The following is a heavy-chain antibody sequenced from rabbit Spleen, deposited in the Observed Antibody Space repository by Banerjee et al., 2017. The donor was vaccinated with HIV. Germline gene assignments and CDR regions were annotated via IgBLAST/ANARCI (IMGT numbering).Heavy chain of an antibody. V-gene: IGHV1S47*01. D-gene: IGHD4-1*01. CDR3: VRNSGWGVSYFTL. J-gene: IGHJ4*01. CDR1: GFDFSRFG. Sequence: QEQLVESGGGLVQPGGSLTLSCKASGFDFSRFGVSWVRQAPGKGLEWIGYIDPIFGGTYYATWVNGRFTISSHNAQNTLFLQLNSLTVADTATYFCVRNSGWGVSYFTLWGPGTLVTVS. CDR2: IDPIFGGT.